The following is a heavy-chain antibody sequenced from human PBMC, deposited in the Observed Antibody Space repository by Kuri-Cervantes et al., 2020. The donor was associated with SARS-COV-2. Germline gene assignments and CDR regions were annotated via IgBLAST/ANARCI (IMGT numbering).Heavy chain of an antibody. V-gene: IGHV3-15*01. D-gene: IGHD3-3*01. J-gene: IGHJ4*02. Sequence: GESLKISCAASGFTFSNAWMSWVRQAPGKGLEWVGRIKSKTDGGTTDYAAPVKGRFTISRDDSKNTLYLQMNSLRPEDTAVYYCAKVETANLDYWGQGTLVTVSS. CDR3: AKVETANLDY. CDR2: IKSKTDGGTT. CDR1: GFTFSNAW.